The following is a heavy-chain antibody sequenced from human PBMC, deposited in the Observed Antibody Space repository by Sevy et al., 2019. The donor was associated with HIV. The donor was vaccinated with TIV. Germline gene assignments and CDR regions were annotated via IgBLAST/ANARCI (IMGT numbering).Heavy chain of an antibody. J-gene: IGHJ5*02. CDR1: GFTFSSYS. Sequence: GGSLRLSCAASGFTFSSYSMNWVRQAPGKGLEWVSSISSSSSYIYYADSVKGRFTISRDNAKNSLYLQMNSLRAEDTAVYYCARGGAPKWWFGELLTDLYNWFDPWGQGTLVTVSS. CDR2: ISSSSSYI. D-gene: IGHD3-10*01. V-gene: IGHV3-21*01. CDR3: ARGGAPKWWFGELLTDLYNWFDP.